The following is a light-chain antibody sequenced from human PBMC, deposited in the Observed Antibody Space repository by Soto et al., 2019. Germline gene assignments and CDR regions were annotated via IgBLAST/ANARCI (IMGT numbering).Light chain of an antibody. J-gene: IGKJ3*01. Sequence: IHMPQSPYSLSASVGARLTITCRTSQSITTSLNWYQQKPGKAPKLMIYAASSLQSGVPSRFSGSGSGTDFTLTISCLQPEDSATYYYQQIYSTPLTVGPGTKVDIK. CDR1: QSITTS. CDR3: QQIYSTPLT. CDR2: AAS. V-gene: IGKV1-39*01.